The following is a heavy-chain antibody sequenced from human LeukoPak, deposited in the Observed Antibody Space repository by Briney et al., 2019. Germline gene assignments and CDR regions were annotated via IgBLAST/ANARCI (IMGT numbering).Heavy chain of an antibody. CDR3: ARDEGILVTAEYYFDY. Sequence: ASVKVSCKASGYTFTGYYMHWVRQAPGQGLEWMGWINPNSGGTNYAQKFQGRVTMTRDTSISTAYMELSRLRSDDTAVYYCARDEGILVTAEYYFDYWGQGTLVTVSS. V-gene: IGHV1-2*02. J-gene: IGHJ4*02. D-gene: IGHD3-9*01. CDR1: GYTFTGYY. CDR2: INPNSGGT.